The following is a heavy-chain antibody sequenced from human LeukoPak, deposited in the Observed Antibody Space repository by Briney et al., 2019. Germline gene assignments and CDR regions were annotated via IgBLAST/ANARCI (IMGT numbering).Heavy chain of an antibody. V-gene: IGHV4-4*02. D-gene: IGHD3-10*01. J-gene: IGHJ6*03. CDR1: GGSISSSNW. Sequence: KPSETLSLTCAVSGGSISSSNWWSWVRQPPGKGLEWIGEIYHSGSTNYNPSLKSRVTISVDKSKNQFSLKLSSVTAADTAVYYCARTNTMVRGVIITYYYYYMDVWGKGTTVTVSS. CDR3: ARTNTMVRGVIITYYYYYMDV. CDR2: IYHSGST.